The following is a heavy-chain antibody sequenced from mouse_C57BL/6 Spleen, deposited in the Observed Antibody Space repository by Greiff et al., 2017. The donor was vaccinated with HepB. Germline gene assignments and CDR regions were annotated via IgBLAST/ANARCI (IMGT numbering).Heavy chain of an antibody. Sequence: EVQLQQSGPELVKPGASVKISCKASGYTFTDYYMNWVKQSHGKSLEWIGDINPNNGGTSYNQKFKGKATLTVDKSSSTAYMELRSLTSEDSAVYYCASPIYYYGSSLWYFDVWGTGTTVTVSS. CDR2: INPNNGGT. CDR1: GYTFTDYY. V-gene: IGHV1-26*01. CDR3: ASPIYYYGSSLWYFDV. J-gene: IGHJ1*03. D-gene: IGHD1-1*01.